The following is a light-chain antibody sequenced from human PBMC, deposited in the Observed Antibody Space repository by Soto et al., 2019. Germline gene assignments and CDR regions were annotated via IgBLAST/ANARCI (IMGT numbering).Light chain of an antibody. Sequence: QSVLTQPASVSGSPGQSITISSTGTSSDVGSYNLVSWYQQHPGKAPKLMIYEVSKRPSGVSNRFSGSKSGNTASLTISGLQAEDEADYYCCSYAGSSTPVVFGGGTKVTVL. CDR3: CSYAGSSTPVV. CDR2: EVS. V-gene: IGLV2-23*02. J-gene: IGLJ2*01. CDR1: SSDVGSYNL.